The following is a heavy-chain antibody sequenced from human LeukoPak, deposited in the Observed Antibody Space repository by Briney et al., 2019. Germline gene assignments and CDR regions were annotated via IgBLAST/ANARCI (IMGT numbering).Heavy chain of an antibody. D-gene: IGHD3-10*01. CDR3: ARDYYYGSGIPPDY. Sequence: GGSLRLPCAASGFTFSSYAMHWVRQAPGKGLEWVAVISYDGSNKYYADSVKGRFTISRDNSKNTLYLQMNSLRAEDTAVYYCARDYYYGSGIPPDYWGQGTLVTVSS. J-gene: IGHJ4*02. CDR2: ISYDGSNK. V-gene: IGHV3-30-3*01. CDR1: GFTFSSYA.